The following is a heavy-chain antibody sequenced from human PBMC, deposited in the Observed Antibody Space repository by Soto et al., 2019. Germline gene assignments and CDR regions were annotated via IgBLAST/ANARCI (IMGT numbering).Heavy chain of an antibody. CDR3: AKEGRGPSEGSSWSYFDY. D-gene: IGHD6-13*01. CDR1: GFTFGDHT. V-gene: IGHV3-43*01. CDR2: ISWDSNTK. Sequence: GGSLRLSCAASGFTFGDHTMHWVRQAPGKGLEWVSLISWDSNTKYYVDSVKGRFTISRDNSKDSLYLQMNSLTTEDTALYYCAKEGRGPSEGSSWSYFDYWGQGTLVTVSS. J-gene: IGHJ4*02.